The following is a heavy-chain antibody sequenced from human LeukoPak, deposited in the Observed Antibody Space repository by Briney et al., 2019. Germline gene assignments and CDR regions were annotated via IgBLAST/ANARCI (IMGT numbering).Heavy chain of an antibody. CDR1: GFTFSSYA. D-gene: IGHD6-19*01. V-gene: IGHV3-64*01. CDR3: ARELPGIAVAGKGGYFDY. Sequence: GGSLRLSCAASGFTFSSYAMHWVRQAPGKGLEYVSAISSNGGSTYYANSVKGRFTISRDNSKNTLYLQMGSLRAEDMAVYYCARELPGIAVAGKGGYFDYWGQGTPVTVSS. J-gene: IGHJ4*02. CDR2: ISSNGGST.